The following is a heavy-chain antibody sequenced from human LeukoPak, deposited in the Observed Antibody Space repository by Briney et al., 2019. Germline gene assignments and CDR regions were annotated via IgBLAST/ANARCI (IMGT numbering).Heavy chain of an antibody. D-gene: IGHD1-26*01. J-gene: IGHJ4*02. CDR1: GFTFSTYA. Sequence: GGSLRLSCAASGFTFSTYAMSWVRQAPGKGLEWVSSISSSSSYIYYADSVKGRFTISRDNAKNSLYLQMNSLRAEDTAVYYCAKDGVVGATEGGHYWGQGTLVTVSS. CDR3: AKDGVVGATEGGHY. CDR2: ISSSSSYI. V-gene: IGHV3-21*01.